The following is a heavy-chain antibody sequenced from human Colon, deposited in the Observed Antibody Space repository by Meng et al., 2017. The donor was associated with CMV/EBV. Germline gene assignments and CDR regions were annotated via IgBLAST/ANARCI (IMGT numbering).Heavy chain of an antibody. J-gene: IGHJ4*02. V-gene: IGHV3-30*03. Sequence: SCAASGFTFSNDWMHWVRQAPGKGLEWVAFISYDGSKKKYADSVTGRFTISRDTPKDTLYLEVNSLKTDDTAIYYCARDKGTGAFDYWGQGSLVTVSS. CDR3: ARDKGTGAFDY. D-gene: IGHD3/OR15-3a*01. CDR2: ISYDGSKK. CDR1: GFTFSNDW.